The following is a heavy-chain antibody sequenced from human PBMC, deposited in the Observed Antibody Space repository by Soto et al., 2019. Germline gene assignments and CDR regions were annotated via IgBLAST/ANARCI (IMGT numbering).Heavy chain of an antibody. Sequence: QVQLQESGPGLVKPSETLSLTCTVSGGSISSYYWSWIRQPPGKGLEWIGYIYYSGSTNYNPSLKRRVTISVDTSKNQFSRKLSSVTAADTAVYYCARRYGDYFDYWGQGTLVTVSS. V-gene: IGHV4-59*08. J-gene: IGHJ4*02. CDR3: ARRYGDYFDY. CDR1: GGSISSYY. CDR2: IYYSGST. D-gene: IGHD4-17*01.